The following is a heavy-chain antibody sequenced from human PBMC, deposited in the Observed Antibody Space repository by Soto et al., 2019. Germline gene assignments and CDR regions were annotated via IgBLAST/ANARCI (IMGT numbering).Heavy chain of an antibody. CDR2: IYYSGST. CDR1: GGSISSYY. V-gene: IGHV4-59*08. CDR3: ARQSVGPYGSGSYFDY. J-gene: IGHJ4*02. D-gene: IGHD3-10*01. Sequence: QVQLQESGPGLVKPSETLSLTCTVSGGSISSYYWSWIRQPPGKGLEWIGYIYYSGSTNYHPSLKSRITIAGATAKNQFSLKLSSVTAADTAVYYGARQSVGPYGSGSYFDYWGQGTLVTVSS.